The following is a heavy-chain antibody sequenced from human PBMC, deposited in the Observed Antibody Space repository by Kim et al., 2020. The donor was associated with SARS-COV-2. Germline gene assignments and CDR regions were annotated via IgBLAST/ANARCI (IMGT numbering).Heavy chain of an antibody. V-gene: IGHV3-48*02. CDR3: LSWFDC. Sequence: GGSLRLSCAASGFTFSSHSMNWVRQAPGKGLEWISYINNNGGTTKYADSVKGRFTVSRDNGKNSLYLQMNSLRDEDTAVYYCLSWFDCWGQGSLVTVSS. CDR1: GFTFSSHS. CDR2: INNNGGTT. J-gene: IGHJ5*01.